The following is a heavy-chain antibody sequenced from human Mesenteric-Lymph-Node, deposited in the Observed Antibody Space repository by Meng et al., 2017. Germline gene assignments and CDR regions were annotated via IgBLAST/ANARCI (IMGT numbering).Heavy chain of an antibody. CDR1: GFTFSNFA. V-gene: IGHV3-30*04. J-gene: IGHJ4*02. CDR3: AKDYDFWSENKFDY. CDR2: ISSDGNTE. D-gene: IGHD3-3*01. Sequence: GESLKISCAASGFTFSNFAIHWVRQAPGKGLEWVAVISSDGNTEFYADSVKGRISISRDNSKNTLYLQMNSLRAEDTAVYYCAKDYDFWSENKFDYWGQGTLVTVSS.